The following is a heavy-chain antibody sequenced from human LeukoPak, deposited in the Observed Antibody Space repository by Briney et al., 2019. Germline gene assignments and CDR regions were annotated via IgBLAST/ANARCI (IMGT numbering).Heavy chain of an antibody. J-gene: IGHJ4*02. CDR2: ISDNGGST. CDR1: GFTFSAYA. CDR3: ARGFAKSVRGATH. Sequence: GGSLRLSCAASGFTFSAYALHWVREAPGKGLEYVSAISDNGGSTYYADSVKGRFTISRDNSKNTLYLQMGSLRAEDMAVYYCARGFAKSVRGATHWGQGTLLNVSS. D-gene: IGHD3-10*01. V-gene: IGHV3-64*02.